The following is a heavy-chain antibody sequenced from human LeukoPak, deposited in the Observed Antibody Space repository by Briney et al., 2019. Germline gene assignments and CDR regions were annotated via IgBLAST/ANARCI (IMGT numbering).Heavy chain of an antibody. Sequence: GGSLRLSCAASGFTFSSYAMSWVRQAPGKGLEWVSAISGSGGSTYYADSVKGRFTISRDNSKNTLYLQMNSLRAEDTAVYYCARGGSIAAAVYYYYMDVWGQGTLVTVSS. CDR2: ISGSGGST. CDR3: ARGGSIAAAVYYYYMDV. CDR1: GFTFSSYA. V-gene: IGHV3-23*01. J-gene: IGHJ6*03. D-gene: IGHD6-13*01.